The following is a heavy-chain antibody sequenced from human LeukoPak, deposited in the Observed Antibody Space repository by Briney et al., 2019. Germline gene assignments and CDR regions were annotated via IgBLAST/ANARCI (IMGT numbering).Heavy chain of an antibody. CDR3: ARDEAAAGPDY. CDR1: GFTFSSYG. V-gene: IGHV3-33*01. J-gene: IGHJ4*02. CDR2: IWYDGSNK. D-gene: IGHD6-13*01. Sequence: GGSLRLSCAASGFTFSSYGMHWVRQAPGKGLEWVAVIWYDGSNKYYADSVKGRFTISRDNSKNTLYLQMNSLRAEDTAVYYCARDEAAAGPDYWGQGTLVTVSS.